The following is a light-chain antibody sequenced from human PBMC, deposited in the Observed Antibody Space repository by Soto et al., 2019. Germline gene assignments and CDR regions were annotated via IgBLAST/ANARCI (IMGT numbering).Light chain of an antibody. J-gene: IGLJ2*01. CDR2: GNS. CDR3: QSYDSSVSKVV. Sequence: QSVLTQPPSVSGAPGQRVIISCTGSSSNIGAGYDVYWYQQLPGTAPKLLIYGNSNRPSGVPDRFSGSKSGTSASLAITGLQAEDEADYYCQSYDSSVSKVVFGGRTKLTVL. CDR1: SSNIGAGYD. V-gene: IGLV1-40*01.